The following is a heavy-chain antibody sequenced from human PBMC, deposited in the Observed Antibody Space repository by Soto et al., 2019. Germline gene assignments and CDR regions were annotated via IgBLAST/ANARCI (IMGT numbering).Heavy chain of an antibody. Sequence: VQLVQSGGEVKKPGASVTVSCKASGYTFINYHITWVRQAPGQGLEWMAWINTYNGMTDYAQRFQGRVTMTRDTSTITAYMELRNLGSDDTAVYFCAKSPRGEMATYWGQGTLVTVSS. CDR2: INTYNGMT. CDR3: AKSPRGEMATY. V-gene: IGHV1-18*01. D-gene: IGHD5-12*01. J-gene: IGHJ4*02. CDR1: GYTFINYH.